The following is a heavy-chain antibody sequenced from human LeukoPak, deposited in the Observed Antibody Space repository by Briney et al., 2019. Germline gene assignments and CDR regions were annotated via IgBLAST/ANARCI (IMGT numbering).Heavy chain of an antibody. D-gene: IGHD3-3*01. CDR3: ASQNTIFGVIMRWVSDY. V-gene: IGHV3-11*01. CDR1: GFTFSDYY. J-gene: IGHJ4*02. Sequence: GGSLRLSCAASGFTFSDYYMSWLRQAPGKGLEWLSYTSSSGSTIYYADSVKGRFTISRDNAKNSLYLQMNSLRAEDTAVYYCASQNTIFGVIMRWVSDYWGQGTLVTVSS. CDR2: TSSSGSTI.